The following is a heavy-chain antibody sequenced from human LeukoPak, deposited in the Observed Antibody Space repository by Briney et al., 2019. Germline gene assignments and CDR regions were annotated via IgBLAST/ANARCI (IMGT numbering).Heavy chain of an antibody. D-gene: IGHD3-10*01. Sequence: PSETLSLTCAVYGGSFSGYYWSWIRQPPGKGLKWIGEINHSGSTNYNPSLKSRVTMSVDTSKNQFSLKLSSVTAADTAVYYCARDTGYYYGSGIYLYYFDYWGQGTLVTVSS. CDR2: INHSGST. CDR1: GGSFSGYY. CDR3: ARDTGYYYGSGIYLYYFDY. J-gene: IGHJ4*02. V-gene: IGHV4-34*01.